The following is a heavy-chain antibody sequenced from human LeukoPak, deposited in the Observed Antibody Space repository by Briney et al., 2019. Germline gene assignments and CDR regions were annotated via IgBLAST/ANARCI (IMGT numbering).Heavy chain of an antibody. CDR1: GFTFNNCA. V-gene: IGHV3-23*01. CDR3: AKSMYYYYGMDV. J-gene: IGHJ6*02. CDR2: ISGSGGST. Sequence: PGGSLRLSCAASGFTFNNCAMSWVRQAPGKGLEWISAISGSGGSTYYADSVKGRFTISRDNSKNTLYLQMNSLRAEDTAVYYCAKSMYYYYGMDVWGQGTTVTVSS.